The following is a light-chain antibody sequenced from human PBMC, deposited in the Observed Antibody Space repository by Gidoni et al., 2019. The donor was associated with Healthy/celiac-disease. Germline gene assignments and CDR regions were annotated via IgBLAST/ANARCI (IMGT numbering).Light chain of an antibody. CDR3: QEWDSSIVV. CDR1: KLGDKY. CDR2: PDS. Sequence: SYELTQPPSVSVSPGQTASITCSGDKLGDKYACWYQQKPGQSPVLVIYPDSKRPSGIPERFSGSNSGNTATLTISGTQAMDEADYYCQEWDSSIVVFGGGTKLPVL. J-gene: IGLJ2*01. V-gene: IGLV3-1*01.